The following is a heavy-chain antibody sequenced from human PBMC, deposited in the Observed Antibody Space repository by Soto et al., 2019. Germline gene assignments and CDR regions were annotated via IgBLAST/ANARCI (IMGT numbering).Heavy chain of an antibody. D-gene: IGHD2-2*01. Sequence: QVQLMQSGTEVKKPGASVTVSCKASGYTSADFGISWVRQAPGQGLEWMGWVSGNNGASNPAPKVQGRITMTLHTFTGVSYMALRSLRSDDTAIYYCVRDQKYFRVNGNWFDSWGQGTLVSFSS. CDR2: VSGNNGAS. CDR1: GYTSADFG. J-gene: IGHJ5*01. CDR3: VRDQKYFRVNGNWFDS. V-gene: IGHV1-18*04.